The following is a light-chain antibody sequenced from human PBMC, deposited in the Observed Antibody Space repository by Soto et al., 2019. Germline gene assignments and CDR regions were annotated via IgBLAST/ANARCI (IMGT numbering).Light chain of an antibody. CDR3: QHYNSYSEA. CDR2: KAS. CDR1: QTISSW. J-gene: IGKJ1*01. V-gene: IGKV1-5*03. Sequence: IHLTHTRSTLSVSVVYRFTITCRASQTISSWLAWYQQKPGKAPKLLIYKASTLKSGVPSRLSGSGSGTEFTLTISSLQPDDFATYYCQHYNSYSEAFGQGTNVDIK.